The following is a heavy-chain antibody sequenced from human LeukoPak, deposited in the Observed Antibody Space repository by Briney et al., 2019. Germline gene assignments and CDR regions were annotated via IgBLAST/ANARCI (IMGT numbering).Heavy chain of an antibody. CDR3: AKDVKPYYYYFSMDV. CDR1: GFTFSSYG. J-gene: IGHJ6*02. Sequence: LAGGSLRLSCAAPGFTFSSYGMHWVRQAPGKGLEWVAVISYDGSNKYYADSVKGRFTISRDNSKNTLSLQMNSLRAEDTALYYCAKDVKPYYYYFSMDVWGQGTTVTVSS. CDR2: ISYDGSNK. V-gene: IGHV3-30*18.